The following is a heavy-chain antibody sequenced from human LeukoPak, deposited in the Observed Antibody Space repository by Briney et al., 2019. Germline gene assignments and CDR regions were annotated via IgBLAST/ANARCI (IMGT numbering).Heavy chain of an antibody. CDR2: IYYSGST. V-gene: IGHV4-59*01. D-gene: IGHD6-13*01. J-gene: IGHJ4*02. Sequence: SETLSHTCTVSGGSISSYYWSWIRQPPGKGLEWIGYIYYSGSTNYNPSLKSRVTISVDTSKNQFSLKLSSVTVADTAVYYCARGRQQLAYWGQGTLVTVSS. CDR3: ARGRQQLAY. CDR1: GGSISSYY.